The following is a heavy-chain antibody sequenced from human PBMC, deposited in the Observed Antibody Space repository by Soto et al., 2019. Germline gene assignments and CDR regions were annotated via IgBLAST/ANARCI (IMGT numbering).Heavy chain of an antibody. D-gene: IGHD6-19*01. CDR2: ISPGGDRI. CDR3: TKSADSAGWGVDF. V-gene: IGHV3-48*02. Sequence: GGSLRLSCVASGFMFDSYAMNWVRQAPGKGLEWVSYISPGGDRIYYAEPLKGRITISRDNARNSLSLQMNILSDEDTAVYYCTKSADSAGWGVDFWGQGILVTVSS. J-gene: IGHJ4*02. CDR1: GFMFDSYA.